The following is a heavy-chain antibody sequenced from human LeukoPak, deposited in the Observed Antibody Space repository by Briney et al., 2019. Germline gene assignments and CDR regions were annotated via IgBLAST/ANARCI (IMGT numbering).Heavy chain of an antibody. CDR3: TRHQWWLAPRNFDY. CDR2: IYHSGST. CDR1: GVSISSTGYY. Sequence: PSETLSLTCTVSGVSISSTGYYWGWVRQSPGKGLEWIGTIYHSGSTYYNPSLKSRVTISVDTSKNQFSLKLSSVTAADMAVYYCTRHQWWLAPRNFDYWGQGTLVTVSS. V-gene: IGHV4-39*01. J-gene: IGHJ4*02. D-gene: IGHD2-8*01.